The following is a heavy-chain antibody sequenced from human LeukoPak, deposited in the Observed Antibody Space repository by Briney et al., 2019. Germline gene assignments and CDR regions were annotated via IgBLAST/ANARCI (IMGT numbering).Heavy chain of an antibody. Sequence: PSETLSLTCTVSGGSISSYYWSWIRQPPGKGLEWIGYIYYSGSTNYNPSLKSRVTISVDTSKNQFSLKLSSVTAADTAVYYCARGLHGLFDYWGQGTLVTVSS. V-gene: IGHV4-59*01. J-gene: IGHJ4*02. D-gene: IGHD4-11*01. CDR1: GGSISSYY. CDR3: ARGLHGLFDY. CDR2: IYYSGST.